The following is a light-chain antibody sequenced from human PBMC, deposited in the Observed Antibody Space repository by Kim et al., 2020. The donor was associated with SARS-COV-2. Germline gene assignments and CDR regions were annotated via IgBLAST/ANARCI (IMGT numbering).Light chain of an antibody. Sequence: AIRITQSPFSLSASTGDRVTITCRASQGISSYLAWYQLKPGKAPKLLIYAASTLQSGVPSRFSGSGSGTDFTLTISCLQSEDFATYYCQQYYSYPPTFGQGTKLEI. CDR1: QGISSY. CDR3: QQYYSYPPT. CDR2: AAS. J-gene: IGKJ2*01. V-gene: IGKV1-8*01.